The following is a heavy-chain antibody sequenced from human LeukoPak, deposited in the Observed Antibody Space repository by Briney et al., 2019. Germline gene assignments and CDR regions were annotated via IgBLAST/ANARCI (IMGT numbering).Heavy chain of an antibody. V-gene: IGHV7-4-1*02. D-gene: IGHD3-22*01. CDR2: INTNTGNP. J-gene: IGHJ4*02. CDR1: GYTFTSYA. Sequence: ASVKVSCKASGYTFTSYAMNWVRQAPGQGLEWMGWINTNTGNPTYAQGFTGRFVFSLDTSVSTAYLQISSLKAEDTAVYYCAREVTPYYYDSSGPPHGDFDYWGQGTLVTVSS. CDR3: AREVTPYYYDSSGPPHGDFDY.